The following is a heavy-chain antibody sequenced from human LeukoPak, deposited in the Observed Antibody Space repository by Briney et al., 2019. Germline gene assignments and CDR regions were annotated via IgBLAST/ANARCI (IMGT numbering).Heavy chain of an antibody. J-gene: IGHJ3*02. Sequence: SETLSLTCTVSGGSISSYYWSWIRQPAGKGLEWIGRIYTSGSTNYNPSLKSRVTMSVDTSKNRFSLKLSSVTAADTAVYYCARDIQQWLDRDAFDIWGQGTMVTVSS. CDR1: GGSISSYY. CDR3: ARDIQQWLDRDAFDI. V-gene: IGHV4-4*07. CDR2: IYTSGST. D-gene: IGHD6-19*01.